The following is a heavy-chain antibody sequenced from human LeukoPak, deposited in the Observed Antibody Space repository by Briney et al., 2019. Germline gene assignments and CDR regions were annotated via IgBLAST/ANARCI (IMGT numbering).Heavy chain of an antibody. J-gene: IGHJ5*02. CDR2: VSGNGGNT. CDR3: AKRGYYDDAGLQAPFHR. V-gene: IGHV3-23*01. Sequence: GGSLRLSCAASGFIFNDYAISWVRQAPGKGLEWVSAVSGNGGNTHYADSVKGRFTISRDNSKSTVVLQMSSLRAEDTAVYYCAKRGYYDDAGLQAPFHRWGQGTLVTVSS. D-gene: IGHD3-22*01. CDR1: GFIFNDYA.